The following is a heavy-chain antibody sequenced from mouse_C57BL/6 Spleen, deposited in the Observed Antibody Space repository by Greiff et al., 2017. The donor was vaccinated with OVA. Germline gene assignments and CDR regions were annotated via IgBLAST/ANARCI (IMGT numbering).Heavy chain of an antibody. CDR1: GFTFSSYA. CDR3: ARDQDYDGSSYWYFDV. D-gene: IGHD1-1*01. V-gene: IGHV5-4*01. CDR2: ISDGGSYT. J-gene: IGHJ1*03. Sequence: EVKVVESGGGLVKPGGSLKLSCAASGFTFSSYAMSWVRQTPEKRLEWVATISDGGSYTYYPDNVKGRFTISRDNAKNNLYLQMSHLKSGDTAMYYCARDQDYDGSSYWYFDVWGTGTTVTVSS.